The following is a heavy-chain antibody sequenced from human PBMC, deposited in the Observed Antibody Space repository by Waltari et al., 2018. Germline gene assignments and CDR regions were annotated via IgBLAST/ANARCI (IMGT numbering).Heavy chain of an antibody. D-gene: IGHD3-3*01. CDR1: GGSISSGSYY. Sequence: QVQLQESGPGLVKPSQTLSLTCTVSGGSISSGSYYWSWIRQPAGKGLEWIGRIYTSGSTNYNPSLKSRVTISVDTSKNQCSLKLSSVTAADTAVYYCAREFRFGVVIIWGQGTLVTVSS. V-gene: IGHV4-61*02. J-gene: IGHJ4*02. CDR2: IYTSGST. CDR3: AREFRFGVVII.